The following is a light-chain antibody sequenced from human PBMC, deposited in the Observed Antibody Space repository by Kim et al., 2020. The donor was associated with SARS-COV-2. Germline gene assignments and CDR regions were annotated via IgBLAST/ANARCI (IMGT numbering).Light chain of an antibody. V-gene: IGKV3-20*01. CDR3: QQYGASSLT. CDR2: DAS. CDR1: QSVSNSR. Sequence: SPGDSAPLSCRASQSVSNSRFAWYPEKPGQAPRLLIYDASSRATGITDRFSGSGSGTDFTLTISRLEPEDFAVYYCQQYGASSLTFGGGTKVDIK. J-gene: IGKJ4*01.